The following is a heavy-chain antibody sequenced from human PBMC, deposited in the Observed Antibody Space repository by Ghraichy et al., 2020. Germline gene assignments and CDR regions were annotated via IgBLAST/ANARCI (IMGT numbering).Heavy chain of an antibody. Sequence: GESLNISCAASGFSFSSYGMHWVRQAPGKGLEWLTFIRFDGSNKYYADSVKRRFTISKDNSENTMSLQMDSVTTEDTAVYYCARGASRTDWYIPAACFDYWGRGTLVTVAS. D-gene: IGHD3/OR15-3a*01. CDR3: ARGASRTDWYIPAACFDY. V-gene: IGHV3-30*02. CDR1: GFSFSSYG. J-gene: IGHJ4*02. CDR2: IRFDGSNK.